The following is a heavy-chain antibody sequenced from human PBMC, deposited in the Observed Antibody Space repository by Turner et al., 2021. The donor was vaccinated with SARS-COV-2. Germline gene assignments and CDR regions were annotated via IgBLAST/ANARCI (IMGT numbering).Heavy chain of an antibody. CDR2: NNYYGDYT. CDR3: AGWLAPTNDAFEI. CDR1: GFMFANYE. J-gene: IGHJ3*02. V-gene: IGHV3-23*01. Sequence: EVQLLESGVGVLQPGGSMRLACAVSGFMFANYEMRWARQVPEKGLEYVSSNNYYGDYTFYADCVKGRFSIYRDNSDNTLYLQMNSLRTDESAKYYWAGWLAPTNDAFEIWGQGTMVTVSS. D-gene: IGHD6-19*01.